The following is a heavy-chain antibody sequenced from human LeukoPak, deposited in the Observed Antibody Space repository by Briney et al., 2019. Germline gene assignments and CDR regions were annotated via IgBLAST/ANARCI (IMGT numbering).Heavy chain of an antibody. D-gene: IGHD3-22*01. J-gene: IGHJ4*02. Sequence: GASVKVSCKASGYTFTSYGISWVRLAPGQGLEWMGWISAYNGNTNYAQKLQGRVTMTTDTSTSTAYMELRSLRSDDTAVYYCARGDRGGWYYDSSGYFNYFDYWGQGTLVTVSS. V-gene: IGHV1-18*01. CDR3: ARGDRGGWYYDSSGYFNYFDY. CDR2: ISAYNGNT. CDR1: GYTFTSYG.